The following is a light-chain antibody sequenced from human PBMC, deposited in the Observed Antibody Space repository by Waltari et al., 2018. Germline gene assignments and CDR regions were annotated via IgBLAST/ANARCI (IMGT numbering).Light chain of an antibody. V-gene: IGKV3-20*01. CDR1: QTIRTTY. Sequence: EIVLTQSPGTLSLSPGEGATLSCSASQTIRTTYLAWYQQQPGQAPPPLIYGTFSRATGIPDRFTGSGSVTDFSLTISSLEPEDFATYYCQQYDISPLTFGGGTKVEIK. J-gene: IGKJ4*01. CDR3: QQYDISPLT. CDR2: GTF.